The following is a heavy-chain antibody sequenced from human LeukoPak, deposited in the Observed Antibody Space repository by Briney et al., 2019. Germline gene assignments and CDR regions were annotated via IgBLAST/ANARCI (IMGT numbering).Heavy chain of an antibody. CDR3: AREVAIIRGVRNWFDS. J-gene: IGHJ5*01. V-gene: IGHV6-1*01. CDR1: GDSVSSNDAA. Sequence: SQTISLTCGISGDSVSSNDAAWSWIRQSPSRGLEWLGRTFYRSKWYYDYAPSVRSRITINPDTSKSQFSLQLDSVTPEDTAVYYCAREVAIIRGVRNWFDSWGPGILVTVSS. D-gene: IGHD3-10*01. CDR2: TFYRSKWYY.